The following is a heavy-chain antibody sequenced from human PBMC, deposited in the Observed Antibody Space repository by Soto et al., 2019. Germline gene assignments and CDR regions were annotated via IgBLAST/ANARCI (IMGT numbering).Heavy chain of an antibody. D-gene: IGHD1-7*01. CDR2: IIPIFGTA. CDR3: ARDEYNWDYVNYYYYGMDV. V-gene: IGHV1-69*06. J-gene: IGHJ6*02. Sequence: QVQLVQSGAEVKKPGSSVKVSCKASGGTFSSYAISWVRQAPGQGLEWMGGIIPIFGTANYAQKFQGRVTITADKSTRTAYMEVSSLRSEDTAVYYCARDEYNWDYVNYYYYGMDVWGQGPTVTVS. CDR1: GGTFSSYA.